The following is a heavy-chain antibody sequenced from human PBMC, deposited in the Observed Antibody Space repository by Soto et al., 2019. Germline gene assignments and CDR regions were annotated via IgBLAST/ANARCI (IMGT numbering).Heavy chain of an antibody. J-gene: IGHJ4*02. Sequence: SVKVSCKASGFTFTSSAVQWVRQARGQRLEWIGWIVVGSGNTNYAQKFQERVTITRDMSTSTAYMELSSLRSEDTAVYYCAAVSLAGYGSGSYFDYWGQGTLVTVSS. CDR1: GFTFTSSA. V-gene: IGHV1-58*01. CDR3: AAVSLAGYGSGSYFDY. CDR2: IVVGSGNT. D-gene: IGHD3-10*01.